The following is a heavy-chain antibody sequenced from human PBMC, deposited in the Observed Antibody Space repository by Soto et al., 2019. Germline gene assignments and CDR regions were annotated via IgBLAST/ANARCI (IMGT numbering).Heavy chain of an antibody. J-gene: IGHJ4*02. D-gene: IGHD6-19*01. CDR3: RYSSGWYQGAALDY. V-gene: IGHV3-30-3*01. CDR1: GFTFSSYA. Sequence: QVQLVESGGGVVQPGRSLRLSCAASGFTFSSYAMHWVRQAPGKGLEWGAVISYDGSNKYYADSVKGRFTISRDNSKNTLYLQMNSLRAEDTAVYYCRYSSGWYQGAALDYWGQGTLVTVSS. CDR2: ISYDGSNK.